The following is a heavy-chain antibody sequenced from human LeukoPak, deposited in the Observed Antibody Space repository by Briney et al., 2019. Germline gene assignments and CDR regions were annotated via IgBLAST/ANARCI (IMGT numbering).Heavy chain of an antibody. CDR3: ARRSSGSPPYYFDY. V-gene: IGHV3-74*01. D-gene: IGHD1-26*01. Sequence: GSLRLSCAASGFTFSSYWMHWVRQAPGKGLVWVSRIISDGSTTNYADYVKGRFTISRDNAKNTLYLQMNSLRAEDTAVYYCARRSSGSPPYYFDYWGQGTLVTVSS. CDR1: GFTFSSYW. J-gene: IGHJ4*02. CDR2: IISDGSTT.